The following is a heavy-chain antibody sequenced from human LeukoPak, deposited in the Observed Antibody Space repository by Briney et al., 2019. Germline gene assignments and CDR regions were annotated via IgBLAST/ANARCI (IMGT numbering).Heavy chain of an antibody. CDR3: ARDSSSSGVWVY. V-gene: IGHV3-30-3*01. D-gene: IGHD6-6*01. J-gene: IGHJ4*02. CDR2: ISYDGSNK. Sequence: GGSLRLSCAASEFTFSTYAMHWVRQAPGKGLEWVAVISYDGSNKYYADSVKGRFTISRDNSKNTLYLQMNSLRAEDTAVYYCARDSSSSGVWVYWGQGTLVTVSS. CDR1: EFTFSTYA.